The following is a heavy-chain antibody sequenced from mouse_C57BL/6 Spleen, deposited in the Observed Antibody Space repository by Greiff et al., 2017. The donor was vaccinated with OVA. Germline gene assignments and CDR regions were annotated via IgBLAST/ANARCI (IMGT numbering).Heavy chain of an antibody. CDR3: ARKAGGSSLYWYFDV. D-gene: IGHD1-1*01. CDR2: INPYNGGT. Sequence: VQLKQSGPVLVKPGASVKMSCKASGYTFTDYYMNWVKQSHGKSLEWIGVINPYNGGTSYNQKFKGKATLTVDKSSSTAYMELNSLTSEDSAVYYCARKAGGSSLYWYFDVWGTGTTVTVSS. J-gene: IGHJ1*03. CDR1: GYTFTDYY. V-gene: IGHV1-19*01.